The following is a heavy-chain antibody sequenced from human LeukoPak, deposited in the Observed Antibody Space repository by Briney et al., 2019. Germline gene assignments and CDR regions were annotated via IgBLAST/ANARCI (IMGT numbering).Heavy chain of an antibody. CDR3: AAMVVTPEPDY. CDR2: MNPNSGNT. D-gene: IGHD4-23*01. V-gene: IGHV1-8*01. CDR1: GYTFTSHD. Sequence: ASVKVSCKASGYTFTSHDINWVRQATGQGLEWMGWMNPNSGNTGYAQKVQGRVTMTRNTSITTAYMELSSLRSEDTAVYYCAAMVVTPEPDYWGQGTLVTVSS. J-gene: IGHJ4*02.